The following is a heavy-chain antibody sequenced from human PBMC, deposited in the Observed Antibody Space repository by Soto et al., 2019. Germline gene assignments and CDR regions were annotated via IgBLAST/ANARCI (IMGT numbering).Heavy chain of an antibody. CDR3: ARGDRGAFDL. CDR2: VHSDGSST. Sequence: EVQLVESEGGLVQPGGSLRLSCAASGFTFSYYWMHWVRQAPGQGLVWVSRVHSDGSSTTYADSVKGRFTISRDNAKNTLYLQMSMLRAEDTAVYYCARGDRGAFDLWGHGTMVTVSS. CDR1: GFTFSYYW. J-gene: IGHJ3*01. V-gene: IGHV3-74*01. D-gene: IGHD2-21*02.